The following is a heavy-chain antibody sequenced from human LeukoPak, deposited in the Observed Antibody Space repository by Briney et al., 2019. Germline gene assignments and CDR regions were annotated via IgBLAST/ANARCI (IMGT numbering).Heavy chain of an antibody. CDR1: GGSISSYY. J-gene: IGHJ4*02. CDR3: ASRPRYNWNHAFDY. CDR2: IYYSGST. Sequence: PSETLSLTCTVSGGSISSYYWNWIRQPPGKGLEWIGYIYYSGSTYYNPSLKSRVTISVDTSKNQFSLKLSSVTAADTAVYYCASRPRYNWNHAFDYWGQGTLVTVSS. V-gene: IGHV4-59*08. D-gene: IGHD1-20*01.